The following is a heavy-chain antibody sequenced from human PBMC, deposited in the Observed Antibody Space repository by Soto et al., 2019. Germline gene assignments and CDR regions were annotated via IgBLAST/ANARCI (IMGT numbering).Heavy chain of an antibody. CDR2: IKSKTDGGTK. V-gene: IGHV3-15*01. CDR1: GFTFSNAW. CDR3: TTDRDCTNGVCYTGGLYD. D-gene: IGHD2-8*01. Sequence: GGSLRLSCAASGFTFSNAWMSWVRQAPGKGMEWGGRIKSKTDGGTKDYAAPVKGRFTISRDESKNTLYLQRNSLKTEDTAVYYCTTDRDCTNGVCYTGGLYDWGQGTLVTVSS. J-gene: IGHJ4*02.